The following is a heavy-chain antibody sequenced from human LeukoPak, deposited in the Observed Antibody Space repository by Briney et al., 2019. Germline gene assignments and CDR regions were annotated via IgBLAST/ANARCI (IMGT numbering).Heavy chain of an antibody. V-gene: IGHV1-45*02. CDR1: GYTFTYRY. D-gene: IGHD5-24*01. J-gene: IGHJ3*01. Sequence: GASVKVSCKASGYTFTYRYLHWVRQAPGQALEWMGWITPFNGNTNYAQNFQGRVTLTRDTSTSTLYMELSSLRSEDTAIYYCARIRDGYNDAYDLWGQGTVVTVPS. CDR3: ARIRDGYNDAYDL. CDR2: ITPFNGNT.